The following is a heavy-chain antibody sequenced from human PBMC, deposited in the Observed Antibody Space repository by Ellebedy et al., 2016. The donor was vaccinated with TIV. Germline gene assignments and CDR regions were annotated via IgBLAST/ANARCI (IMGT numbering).Heavy chain of an antibody. CDR2: ISSGGTTI. J-gene: IGHJ5*02. CDR1: GFSFSDSY. D-gene: IGHD2-15*01. Sequence: GESLKISXAASGFSFSDSYMSWIRQAPGKGLEWVSYISSGGTTIHYADSVKGRFTISRDNAKNSLYLQMNSLRAEDTAVYCCAKVVKGSLDPWGQGTLVTVSS. V-gene: IGHV3-11*01. CDR3: AKVVKGSLDP.